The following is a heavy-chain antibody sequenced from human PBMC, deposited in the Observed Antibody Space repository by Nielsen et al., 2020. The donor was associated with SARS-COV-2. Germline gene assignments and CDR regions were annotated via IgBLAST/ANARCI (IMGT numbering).Heavy chain of an antibody. D-gene: IGHD5-18*01. V-gene: IGHV4-34*01. CDR1: GGSFSGYY. CDR3: ARDTKIQLWLGPFDY. Sequence: SETLSLTCAVYGGSFSGYYWSWIRQPPGKGLEWIGEINHSGSTNYNPSLKSRVTISVDTSKNQFSPKLSSVTAADTAVYYCARDTKIQLWLGPFDYWGQGTLVTVSS. J-gene: IGHJ4*02. CDR2: INHSGST.